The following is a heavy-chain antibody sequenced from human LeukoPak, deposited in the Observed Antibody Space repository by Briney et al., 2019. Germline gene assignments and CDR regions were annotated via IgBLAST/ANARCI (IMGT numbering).Heavy chain of an antibody. CDR2: ISSTSSTI. Sequence: GGSLRLSCAASGFTFRSYSMHWVRQAPGKGLEWVSYISSTSSTIYYADSVKGRFTISRDNAKNSLYLQMNSLRDEDTAVYYCARDYSSSGTFFGYYYGMDVWGQGTTVTVSS. CDR3: ARDYSSSGTFFGYYYGMDV. CDR1: GFTFRSYS. D-gene: IGHD2-2*01. V-gene: IGHV3-48*02. J-gene: IGHJ6*02.